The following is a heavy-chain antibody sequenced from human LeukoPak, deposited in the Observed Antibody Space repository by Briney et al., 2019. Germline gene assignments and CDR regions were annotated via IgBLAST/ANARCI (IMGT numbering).Heavy chain of an antibody. D-gene: IGHD5-18*01. J-gene: IGHJ4*02. V-gene: IGHV4-61*01. CDR2: IYYSGST. CDR3: TRYTAMGTTNFDY. Sequence: PSETLSLTCTVSGGSVSSGSYYWSWIRQPPGKGLEWIGYIYYSGSTNYNPSLKSRVTISVDTSKNQFSLKLSSVTAADTAVYYCTRYTAMGTTNFDYWGQGTLVTVSS. CDR1: GGSVSSGSYY.